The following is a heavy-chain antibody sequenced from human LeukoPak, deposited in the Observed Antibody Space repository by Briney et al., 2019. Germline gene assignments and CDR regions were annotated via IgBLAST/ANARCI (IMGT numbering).Heavy chain of an antibody. CDR1: GGSISSGDYY. Sequence: PSQTLSLTCTVSGGSISSGDYYWSWIRQPPGKGLEWIGYIYYSGSTYYNPSLKSRLTISVDTSKNQFSLNLSSVTAADTAVYYCARAHSSSGWYLDYWGQGTLVTVSS. CDR3: ARAHSSSGWYLDY. V-gene: IGHV4-30-4*01. J-gene: IGHJ4*02. D-gene: IGHD6-19*01. CDR2: IYYSGST.